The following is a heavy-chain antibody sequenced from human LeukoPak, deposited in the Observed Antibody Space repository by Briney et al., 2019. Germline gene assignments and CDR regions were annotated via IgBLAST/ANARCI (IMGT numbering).Heavy chain of an antibody. J-gene: IGHJ6*02. CDR1: GGSISSYY. Sequence: SETLSLTCTVSGGSISSYYWSWIRQPPGMGLEWIGYIYYSGSTNYNPSLKSRVTISVDTSKNQFSLKLSSVTAADTAVYYCARGPYCSSTSCYYYYYGMDVWGQGTTVTVS. D-gene: IGHD2-2*01. CDR3: ARGPYCSSTSCYYYYYGMDV. CDR2: IYYSGST. V-gene: IGHV4-59*01.